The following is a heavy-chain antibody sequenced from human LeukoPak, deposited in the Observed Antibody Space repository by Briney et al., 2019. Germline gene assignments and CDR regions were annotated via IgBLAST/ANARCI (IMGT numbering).Heavy chain of an antibody. V-gene: IGHV1-2*06. CDR2: INPNSGGT. J-gene: IGHJ4*02. CDR1: GYTFTGYY. Sequence: GASVKVSCKASGYTFTGYYMHWVRQAPGQGLEWMGRINPNSGGTNYAQKFQGRVTMTRDTSISTAYMELSRLRSDDTAVYYCARRFIAAAGTYYFDYWGQGTLVTVSS. D-gene: IGHD6-13*01. CDR3: ARRFIAAAGTYYFDY.